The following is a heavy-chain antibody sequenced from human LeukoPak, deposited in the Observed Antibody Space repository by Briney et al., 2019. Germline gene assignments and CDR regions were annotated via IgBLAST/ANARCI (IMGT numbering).Heavy chain of an antibody. J-gene: IGHJ6*04. CDR2: ISYDESNK. Sequence: GGSLRLSCAASGFTFSSYAMSWVRQAPGKGLEWVAVISYDESNKYYADSVKGRFTISRDNSKNTLYLQMNSLRAEDTAVYYCARALTFYGMDVWGKGTTVTVSS. CDR3: ARALTFYGMDV. CDR1: GFTFSSYA. D-gene: IGHD2-21*02. V-gene: IGHV3-30*04.